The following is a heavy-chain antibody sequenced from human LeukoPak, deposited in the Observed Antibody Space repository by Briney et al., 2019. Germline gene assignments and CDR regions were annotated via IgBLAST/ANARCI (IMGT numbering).Heavy chain of an antibody. CDR3: AKERAVTTGYYFDY. J-gene: IGHJ4*02. V-gene: IGHV3-9*01. CDR1: GFTFDDYA. D-gene: IGHD4-17*01. CDR2: ISWNSGSI. Sequence: PGRSLRLSRAASGFTFDDYAMHWVRQAPGKGLEWVSGISWNSGSIGYADSVKGRFTISGDNAKNSLYLQMNSLRAEDTALYYCAKERAVTTGYYFDYWGQGTLVTVSS.